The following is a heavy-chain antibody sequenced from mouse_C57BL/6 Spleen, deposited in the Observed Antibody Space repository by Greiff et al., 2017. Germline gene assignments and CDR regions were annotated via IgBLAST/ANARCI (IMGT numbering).Heavy chain of an antibody. CDR1: GYAFSNYW. V-gene: IGHV1-80*01. D-gene: IGHD3-1*01. Sequence: QVQLQQSGAELVKPGASVKISCKASGYAFSNYWMNWVKQRPGKGLEWIGQIYPGDGDTNYNGKFKGKATLTADKSSSTAYIQLSSLTSEDSAVYFCARGAWYFDVWGTGTTVTVSS. CDR3: ARGAWYFDV. CDR2: IYPGDGDT. J-gene: IGHJ1*03.